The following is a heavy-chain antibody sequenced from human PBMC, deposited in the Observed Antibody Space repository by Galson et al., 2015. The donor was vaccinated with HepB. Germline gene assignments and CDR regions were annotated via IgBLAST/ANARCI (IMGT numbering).Heavy chain of an antibody. D-gene: IGHD1-1*01. CDR2: IWYDGSNK. CDR1: GFTFSSYG. CDR3: ARVSFVDSETGTEDYYYYYGMDV. Sequence: SLRLSCAASGFTFSSYGMHWVRQAPGKGLEWVAVIWYDGSNKYYADSVKGRFTISRDNSKNTLYLQMNSLRAEDTAVYYCARVSFVDSETGTEDYYYYYGMDVWGQGTTVTVSS. V-gene: IGHV3-33*01. J-gene: IGHJ6*02.